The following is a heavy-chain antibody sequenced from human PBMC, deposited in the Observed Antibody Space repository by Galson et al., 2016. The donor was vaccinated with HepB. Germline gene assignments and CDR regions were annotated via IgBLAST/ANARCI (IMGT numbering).Heavy chain of an antibody. D-gene: IGHD6-6*01. V-gene: IGHV4-59*01. CDR1: GVSITSYY. Sequence: SETLSLTCAVSGVSITSYYWTWIRRPPGKGLQWIGCMYYSGITSYNPSLKSRVTMSADTSKNQFSLKLSSVTAADTAVYYCARQQVGNNWFDPWGQGTMVTVSS. CDR3: ARQQVGNNWFDP. J-gene: IGHJ5*02. CDR2: MYYSGIT.